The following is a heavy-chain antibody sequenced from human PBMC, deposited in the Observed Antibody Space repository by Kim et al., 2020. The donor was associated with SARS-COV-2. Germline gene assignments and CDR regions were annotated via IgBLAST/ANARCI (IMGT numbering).Heavy chain of an antibody. V-gene: IGHV3-30*18. D-gene: IGHD6-13*01. CDR3: AKDQGAAGTGIGYDY. CDR2: ISYDETNR. J-gene: IGHJ4*02. Sequence: GGSLRLSCAASGFTFSSYDMHWVRQAPGKGLEWVAVISYDETNRYYADSVKGRFTISRDNSKNTLYLQMNSLTTEDTAVYYCAKDQGAAGTGIGYDYWGQGTLVTVSS. CDR1: GFTFSSYD.